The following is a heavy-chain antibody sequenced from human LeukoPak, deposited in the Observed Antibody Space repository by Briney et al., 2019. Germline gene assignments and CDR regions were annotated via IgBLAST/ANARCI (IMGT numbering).Heavy chain of an antibody. J-gene: IGHJ4*02. D-gene: IGHD3-10*01. V-gene: IGHV3-30*02. CDR3: AKSGYYYGSGSFY. CDR2: IRYDGSNK. Sequence: PGGSLRLSCAASGFTFSSYGMHWVRQAPGKGLEWVAFIRYDGSNKNYADSVKGRFTISRDNSKNTLYLQMNSLRAEDTAVYYCAKSGYYYGSGSFYWGQGTLVTVSS. CDR1: GFTFSSYG.